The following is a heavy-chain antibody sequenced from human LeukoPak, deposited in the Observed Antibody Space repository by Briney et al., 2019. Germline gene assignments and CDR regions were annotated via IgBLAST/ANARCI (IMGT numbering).Heavy chain of an antibody. D-gene: IGHD3-22*01. V-gene: IGHV3-21*01. CDR3: ARGDHYYDSSGSPGY. J-gene: IGHJ4*02. Sequence: GGSLRLSCAASGFTFSSYSMNWVRQAPGKGLEWVSSISSSSSYIYYADSVKGRFTISRDNAKNSLYLQMNSLRAEDTAVYYCARGDHYYDSSGSPGYWGQGTLVTVSS. CDR1: GFTFSSYS. CDR2: ISSSSSYI.